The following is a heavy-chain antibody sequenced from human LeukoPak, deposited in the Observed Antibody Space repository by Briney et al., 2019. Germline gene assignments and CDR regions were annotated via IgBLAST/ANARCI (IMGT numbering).Heavy chain of an antibody. Sequence: GGSLRLSCAASGFTFSGSAMHWVRQASGKGLEWVGRIRSKANSYATAYAASVKGRFTISRDDSKNTAYLQMNSLKTEDTAVYYCTRPSRPYYDIFDFDYWGQGTLVTVSS. CDR2: IRSKANSYAT. CDR1: GFTFSGSA. D-gene: IGHD3-9*01. J-gene: IGHJ4*02. CDR3: TRPSRPYYDIFDFDY. V-gene: IGHV3-73*01.